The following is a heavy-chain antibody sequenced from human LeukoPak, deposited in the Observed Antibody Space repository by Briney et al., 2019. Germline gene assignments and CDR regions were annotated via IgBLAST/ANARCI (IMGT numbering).Heavy chain of an antibody. CDR2: ISSSGSTI. CDR3: AELGITMIGGV. CDR1: GFTFSCSA. J-gene: IGHJ6*04. V-gene: IGHV3-48*03. Sequence: GGSLSLSCAASGFTFSCSAMHWVRQAPGKGLEWVSYISSSGSTIYYADSVRGRFTISRDNAKNSLYLQMNSLRAEDTAVYYCAELGITMIGGVWGKGTTVTISS. D-gene: IGHD3-10*02.